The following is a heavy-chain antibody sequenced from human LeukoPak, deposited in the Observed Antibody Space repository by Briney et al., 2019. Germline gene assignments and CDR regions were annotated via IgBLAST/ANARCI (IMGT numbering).Heavy chain of an antibody. D-gene: IGHD3-22*01. CDR3: ARGLDYYDSSGDYYINAFDI. V-gene: IGHV4-59*01. J-gene: IGHJ3*02. CDR1: GGSISSYY. CDR2: IYYSGST. Sequence: KTSETLSLTCTVSGGSISSYYWSWIRQPPGKGLEWIGYIYYSGSTNYNPSLKSRVTISVDTSKNQFSLKLSSVTAADTAVYYCARGLDYYDSSGDYYINAFDIWGQGTMVTVSS.